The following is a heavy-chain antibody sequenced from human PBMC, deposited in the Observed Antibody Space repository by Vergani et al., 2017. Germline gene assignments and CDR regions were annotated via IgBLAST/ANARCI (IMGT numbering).Heavy chain of an antibody. CDR3: ARVDYGILTGYLY. D-gene: IGHD3-9*01. CDR2: INPSGGHT. V-gene: IGHV1-46*03. CDR1: VYTFSNYY. J-gene: IGHJ4*02. Sequence: QVQVVQSGAEVKKSGASVKVSCKTSVYTFSNYYMHWVRQAPGQGLEWMGIINPSGGHTNYSQKFQGRVTMTRDRSTSTVYMELSSLRSEDTAIYYCARVDYGILTGYLYWGQGTLVTVSA.